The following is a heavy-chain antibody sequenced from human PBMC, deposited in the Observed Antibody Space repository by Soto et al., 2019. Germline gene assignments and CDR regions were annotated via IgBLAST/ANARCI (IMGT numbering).Heavy chain of an antibody. CDR2: IDPSDSQT. V-gene: IGHV5-10-1*01. Sequence: GESLKISCKGSGYSFAGYWITWVRQKSGKGLEWMGRIDPSDSQTYYSPSFRGHVTISATKSITTVFLQWSSLRASDTAMYYCARQIYDSDTGPNFQYYFESWGQGTPVTVSS. J-gene: IGHJ4*02. CDR3: ARQIYDSDTGPNFQYYFES. CDR1: GYSFAGYW. D-gene: IGHD3-22*01.